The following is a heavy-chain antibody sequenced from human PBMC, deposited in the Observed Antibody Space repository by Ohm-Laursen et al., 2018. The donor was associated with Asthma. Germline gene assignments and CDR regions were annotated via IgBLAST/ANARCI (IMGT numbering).Heavy chain of an antibody. CDR3: ARLRYYYDSGSYFDDY. V-gene: IGHV3-23*01. D-gene: IGHD3-10*01. Sequence: SLRLSCAASGFTFSSYAMSWVRQAPGKGLEWVSAISSSGGSTYYADSVKGRFTISRDNAKNSMYLQMNSLRAEDTAVYYCARLRYYYDSGSYFDDYWGQGTLVTVSS. J-gene: IGHJ4*02. CDR1: GFTFSSYA. CDR2: ISSSGGST.